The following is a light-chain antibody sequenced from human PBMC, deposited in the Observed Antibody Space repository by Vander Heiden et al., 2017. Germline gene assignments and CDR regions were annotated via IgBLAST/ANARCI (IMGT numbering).Light chain of an antibody. V-gene: IGLV2-8*01. CDR3: NSYAGSNNFVV. J-gene: IGLJ2*01. Sequence: QSALTQPASASGSPGQSVTISCTGTSSDVGGYNYVSWYQQHPGKAPKLMIYEVSKRPSGVPDRFSGSKSGNTASLTVTGLQAEDEADYRCNSYAGSNNFVVFGGGTKLTVL. CDR1: SSDVGGYNY. CDR2: EVS.